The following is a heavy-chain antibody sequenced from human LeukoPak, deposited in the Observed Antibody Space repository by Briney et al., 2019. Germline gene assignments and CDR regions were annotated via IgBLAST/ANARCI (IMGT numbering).Heavy chain of an antibody. D-gene: IGHD2-2*01. Sequence: TGESLRLSCAASGFTFSSYSMNWVRQAPGKGLEWVSSISSSSSYIYYADSVKGRFTISRDNAKNSLYLQMNSLRAEDTAVYYCARGYCSSTSCYHAFDIWGQGTMVTVSS. J-gene: IGHJ3*02. CDR3: ARGYCSSTSCYHAFDI. CDR1: GFTFSSYS. V-gene: IGHV3-21*01. CDR2: ISSSSSYI.